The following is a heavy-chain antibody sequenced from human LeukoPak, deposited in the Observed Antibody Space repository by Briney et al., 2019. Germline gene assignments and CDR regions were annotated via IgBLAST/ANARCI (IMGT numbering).Heavy chain of an antibody. V-gene: IGHV3-23*01. CDR1: GFTFSNYA. D-gene: IGHD7-27*01. CDR2: ISGSGSNT. CDR3: ANPWGSAWWYCDL. J-gene: IGHJ2*01. Sequence: GGSLRLSCEASGFTFSNYAMNWVRQPPGKGLEWVSGISGSGSNTYDADSVKGRFTIYRDNSKNTVFLQMNSLRDEDTAVYYCANPWGSAWWYCDLWGRGTLVTVSS.